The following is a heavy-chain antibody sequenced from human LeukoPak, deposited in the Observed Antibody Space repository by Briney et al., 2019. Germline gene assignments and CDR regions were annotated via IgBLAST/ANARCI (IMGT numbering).Heavy chain of an antibody. CDR1: GFTFSSYS. Sequence: GGSLRLSCAASGFTFSSYSMNWVRQAPGRELEWVSSISSSSSYIYYVGSVKGRFTIPRHNAKNALYLQINRLRAKDTDGYYCARASSSWHFDYWGQGTLVTVSS. J-gene: IGHJ4*02. D-gene: IGHD6-13*01. CDR3: ARASSSWHFDY. CDR2: ISSSSSYI. V-gene: IGHV3-21*01.